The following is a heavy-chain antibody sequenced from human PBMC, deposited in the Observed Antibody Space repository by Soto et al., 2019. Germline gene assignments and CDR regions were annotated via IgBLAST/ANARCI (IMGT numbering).Heavy chain of an antibody. J-gene: IGHJ4*02. CDR1: GYTFTGYD. CDR3: AGEKVGTTGSDF. D-gene: IGHD1-26*01. CDR2: MNPNSGNT. Sequence: QAQLVQSGAEVKKPGASVKVSCKASGYTFTGYDINWVRQATGQGLEWMGWMNPNSGNTGYAQNFKGRVTMTRDNSITTAYMELTSLRDDDSAVYYCAGEKVGTTGSDFWGQGTLVTVSS. V-gene: IGHV1-8*01.